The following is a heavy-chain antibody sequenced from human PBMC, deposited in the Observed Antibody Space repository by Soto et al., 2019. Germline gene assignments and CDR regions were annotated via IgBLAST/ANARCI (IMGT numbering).Heavy chain of an antibody. CDR1: GGTFSSYA. D-gene: IGHD3-22*01. Sequence: ASVKVSCKASGGTFSSYAISWVRQAPGQGLEWMGGIIPIFGTANYAQKFQGRVTITADESTSTAYMELSSLRSEDTAVYYCARAYYDSSGYTPLPGMDVWGQGTTVTVSS. CDR2: IIPIFGTA. V-gene: IGHV1-69*13. CDR3: ARAYYDSSGYTPLPGMDV. J-gene: IGHJ6*02.